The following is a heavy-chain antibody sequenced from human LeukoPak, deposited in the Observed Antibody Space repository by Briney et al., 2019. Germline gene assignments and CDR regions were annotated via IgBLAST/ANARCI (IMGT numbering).Heavy chain of an antibody. CDR1: GGSISSSSDY. D-gene: IGHD3-3*02. Sequence: SETLSLTCTVSGGSISSSSDYWGWIRQPPGKGLEWIGEIYHSGSTNYNPSLKSRVTISVDKSKNQFSLKLSSVTAADTAVYYCARAIRGDYYYYYGMDVWGQGTTVTVSS. J-gene: IGHJ6*02. V-gene: IGHV4-39*07. CDR2: IYHSGST. CDR3: ARAIRGDYYYYYGMDV.